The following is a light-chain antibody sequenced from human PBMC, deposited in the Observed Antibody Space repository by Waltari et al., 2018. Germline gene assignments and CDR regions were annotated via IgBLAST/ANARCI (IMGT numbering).Light chain of an antibody. CDR2: RDR. J-gene: IGLJ2*01. Sequence: SYDLTQPVSVSVALGQTASIACRGDDLRSQDVHWYQQKPGQAPVLVIYRDRNRPAGIPERFSGSNSGNTATLTISRAQAGDEADYYCQVWDSYTVVFGGGTKLTVL. CDR3: QVWDSYTVV. CDR1: DLRSQD. V-gene: IGLV3-9*01.